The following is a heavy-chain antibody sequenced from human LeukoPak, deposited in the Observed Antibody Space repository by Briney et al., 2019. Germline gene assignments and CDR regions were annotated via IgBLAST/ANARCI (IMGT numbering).Heavy chain of an antibody. CDR2: INWNGGST. J-gene: IGHJ3*02. CDR1: GFTVSSNY. D-gene: IGHD1-26*01. CDR3: ARVIGWDEPFDI. Sequence: GGSLRLSCAASGFTVSSNYMSWVRQAPGKGLEWVSGINWNGGSTGYADSVKGRFTVSRDNAKNTLYLQMNSLRDEDTAVYHCARVIGWDEPFDIWGQGTMVTVSS. V-gene: IGHV3-20*01.